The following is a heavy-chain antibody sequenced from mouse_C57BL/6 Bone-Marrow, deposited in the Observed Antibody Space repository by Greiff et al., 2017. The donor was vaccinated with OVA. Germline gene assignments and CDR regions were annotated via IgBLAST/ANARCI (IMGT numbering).Heavy chain of an antibody. J-gene: IGHJ2*01. CDR1: GFTFTDYY. CDR3: ARYSSGYDYGFDY. Sequence: EVKLVESGGGLVQPGVSLSLSCAASGFTFTDYYMSWVRQPPGKALEWLGFIRNKANGYTTEYSASVKGRFTISRDNSQSILYLQMNALRAEDSATYYCARYSSGYDYGFDYWGQGTTLTVSS. V-gene: IGHV7-3*01. CDR2: IRNKANGYTT. D-gene: IGHD3-2*02.